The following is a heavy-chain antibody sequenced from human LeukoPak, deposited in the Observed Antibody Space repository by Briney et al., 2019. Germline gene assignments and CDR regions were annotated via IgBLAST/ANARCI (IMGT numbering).Heavy chain of an antibody. D-gene: IGHD3-10*02. Sequence: GSLRLSCETSGFSFSTYWMNWVRQAPGKGLEWVSYISSSGSTIYYADSVKGRFTISRDNAKNSLYLQMNSLRAEDTAVYYCAELGITMIGGVWGKGTTVTISS. CDR2: ISSSGSTI. V-gene: IGHV3-48*04. CDR3: AELGITMIGGV. CDR1: GFSFSTYW. J-gene: IGHJ6*04.